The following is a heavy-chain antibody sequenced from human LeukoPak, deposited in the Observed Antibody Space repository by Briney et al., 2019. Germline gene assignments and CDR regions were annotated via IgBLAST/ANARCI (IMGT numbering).Heavy chain of an antibody. Sequence: GGSLRLSCAASGFTFSSYSMNWVRQAPGKGLEWVSDISSSSSTIYYADSVKGRSTISRENAKNSLYLKMNSMRAEYTPGYHCASDGSYQWAKGYYRDARGKGTTVTVSS. CDR2: ISSSSSTI. CDR1: GFTFSSYS. J-gene: IGHJ6*03. CDR3: ASDGSYQWAKGYYRDA. V-gene: IGHV3-48*01. D-gene: IGHD2-21*01.